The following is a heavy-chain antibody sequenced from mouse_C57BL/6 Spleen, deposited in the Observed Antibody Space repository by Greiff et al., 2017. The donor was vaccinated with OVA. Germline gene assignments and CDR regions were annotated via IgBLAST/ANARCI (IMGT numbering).Heavy chain of an antibody. J-gene: IGHJ4*01. CDR3: ARLLRSDAMDD. D-gene: IGHD1-1*01. V-gene: IGHV1-55*01. CDR1: GYTFTSYW. Sequence: VQLQQPGAELVRPGTSVKLSCKASGYTFTSYWMHWVKQRPGQGLEWIGDIYPGSGSTNYNEKFKSKATLTVDTSSSTAYMQLSSLTSEDSAVYYCARLLRSDAMDDWGQGTSVTVSS. CDR2: IYPGSGST.